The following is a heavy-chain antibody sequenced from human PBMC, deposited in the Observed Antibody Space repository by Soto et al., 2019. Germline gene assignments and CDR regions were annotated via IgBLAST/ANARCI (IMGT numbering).Heavy chain of an antibody. J-gene: IGHJ3*02. CDR2: ISGSGGST. V-gene: IGHV3-23*01. Sequence: HPGGSLRLSCAASGFTFSSYAMSWVRQAPGKGLEWVSAISGSGGSTYYADSVKGRFTISRDNSKNTLYLQMNSLRAEDTAVYYCAKDKIWEVATIQGDAFDIWGQGTMVTVSS. CDR3: AKDKIWEVATIQGDAFDI. CDR1: GFTFSSYA. D-gene: IGHD5-12*01.